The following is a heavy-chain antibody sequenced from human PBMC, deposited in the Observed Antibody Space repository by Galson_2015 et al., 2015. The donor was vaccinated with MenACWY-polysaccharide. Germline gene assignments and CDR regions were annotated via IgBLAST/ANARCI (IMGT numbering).Heavy chain of an antibody. V-gene: IGHV4-31*03. CDR1: GDSITSGGYF. J-gene: IGHJ5*02. CDR3: VRGGRAVSNINWFDP. Sequence: TLSLTCTVSGDSITSGGYFWSWIRQHPGKGLEWIASISYDGGTYYNPSLNSRVTISIDTPKNQFSLKLNSVTAADTAVYYCVRGGRAVSNINWFDPWGQGTLVTVSS. CDR2: ISYDGGT. D-gene: IGHD3-16*01.